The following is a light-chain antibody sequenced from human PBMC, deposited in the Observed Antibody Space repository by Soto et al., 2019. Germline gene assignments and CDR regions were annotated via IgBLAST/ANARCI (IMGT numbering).Light chain of an antibody. V-gene: IGLV2-14*01. CDR3: SSYTTSSARVI. CDR2: EVT. Sequence: QSVLTQPASVSGSPGQSITISCTGTSSDIGDYNYVSWYQQYPGKAPKLMIYEVTNRPSGVSNRFSASKSGNTASLTISGLQAEDEADYYCSSYTTSSARVIFGGGTKVTVL. J-gene: IGLJ2*01. CDR1: SSDIGDYNY.